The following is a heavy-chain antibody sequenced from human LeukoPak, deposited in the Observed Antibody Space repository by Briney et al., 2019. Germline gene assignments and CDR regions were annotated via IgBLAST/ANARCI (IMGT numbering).Heavy chain of an antibody. CDR3: SRSHDYGGLYFYYYMDV. Sequence: SETLSLTCTVSGGSISSRSDYWGWIRQTPGKGLEWIGNLDSSGSTYYNPSLKSRVTISVGTSKNQFSLNLRSVTAADTAIYFCSRSHDYGGLYFYYYMDVWGKGTTVTVSS. J-gene: IGHJ6*03. D-gene: IGHD4-23*01. V-gene: IGHV4-39*01. CDR1: GGSISSRSDY. CDR2: LDSSGST.